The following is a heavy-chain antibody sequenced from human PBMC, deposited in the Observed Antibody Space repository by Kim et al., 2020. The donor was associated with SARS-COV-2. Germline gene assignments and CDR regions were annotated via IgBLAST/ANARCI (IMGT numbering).Heavy chain of an antibody. CDR3: ANSGRYSYGTAGSDY. Sequence: DSVKGRFTISRDNSKNTLYLQMNSRRAEDTAVYYCANSGRYSYGTAGSDYWGQGTLVTVSS. D-gene: IGHD5-18*01. V-gene: IGHV3-23*01. J-gene: IGHJ4*02.